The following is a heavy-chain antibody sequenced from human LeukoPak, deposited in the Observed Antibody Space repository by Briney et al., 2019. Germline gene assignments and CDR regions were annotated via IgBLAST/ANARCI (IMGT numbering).Heavy chain of an antibody. V-gene: IGHV4-59*08. J-gene: IGHJ5*02. CDR1: GGSISSYY. D-gene: IGHD6-13*01. CDR2: ISSSGTT. Sequence: SETLSLTCTVSGGSISSYYWSWIRQPPGKGLEWIGYISSSGTTKCNPSLKSRLTISVDTSKNQFSLKLTSVTAADTAVYYCARGQQWFDPWGQGTLVTVSS. CDR3: ARGQQWFDP.